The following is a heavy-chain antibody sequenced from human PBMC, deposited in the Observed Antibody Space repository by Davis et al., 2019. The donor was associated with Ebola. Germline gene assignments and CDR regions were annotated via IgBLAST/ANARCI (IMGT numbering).Heavy chain of an antibody. CDR3: ARALYCSGGSCYSPYYYYYGMDV. CDR1: GGSFSGYY. V-gene: IGHV4-34*01. CDR2: INHSGST. J-gene: IGHJ6*02. D-gene: IGHD2-15*01. Sequence: PSETLSLTCAVYGGSFSGYYWSWIRQPPGKGLEWIGEINHSGSTNYNPSLKSRVTISVDTSKNQFSLKLSSVTAADTAVYYCARALYCSGGSCYSPYYYYYGMDVWGQGTTVTVSS.